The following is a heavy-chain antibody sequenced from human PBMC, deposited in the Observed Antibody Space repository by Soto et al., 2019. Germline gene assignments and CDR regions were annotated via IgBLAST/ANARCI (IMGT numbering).Heavy chain of an antibody. V-gene: IGHV4-34*01. Sequence: SETLSLTCAVYGGSFSGYYWSWIRQPPGKGLEWIGEINHSGSTNYNPSLKSRVTISVDTSKNQFSLKLSSVTAADTAVYYCARVGQWLARITYFDYWGQGTLVTVSS. J-gene: IGHJ4*02. CDR3: ARVGQWLARITYFDY. CDR1: GGSFSGYY. CDR2: INHSGST. D-gene: IGHD6-19*01.